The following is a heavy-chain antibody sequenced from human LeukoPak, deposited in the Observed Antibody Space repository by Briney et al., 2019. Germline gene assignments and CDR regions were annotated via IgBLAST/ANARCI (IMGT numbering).Heavy chain of an antibody. CDR2: INPSGGST. J-gene: IGHJ5*02. V-gene: IGHV1-46*01. Sequence: ASVKVSCKASGYTFTSYYMHWVRQAPGHGLEWMGIINPSGGSTSYAQKFQGRVTMTRDTSTSTVYMELSSLRSEDTAVYYCARALDYGDYRSWFDPWGQGTLVTVSS. D-gene: IGHD4-17*01. CDR3: ARALDYGDYRSWFDP. CDR1: GYTFTSYY.